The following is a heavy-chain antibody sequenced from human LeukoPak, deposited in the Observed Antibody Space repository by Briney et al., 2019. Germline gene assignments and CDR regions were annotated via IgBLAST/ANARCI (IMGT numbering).Heavy chain of an antibody. J-gene: IGHJ5*02. Sequence: GGSLRLSCAASGFTFSDYYMSWIRQAPGKGLEWVSDISSSGSTIYYADSVKGRFTISRDNAKNSLYLQMNSLRAEDTAVYYCARVGVVVAATSPPNWFDPWGQGTLVTVSS. CDR2: ISSSGSTI. V-gene: IGHV3-11*01. CDR1: GFTFSDYY. D-gene: IGHD2-15*01. CDR3: ARVGVVVAATSPPNWFDP.